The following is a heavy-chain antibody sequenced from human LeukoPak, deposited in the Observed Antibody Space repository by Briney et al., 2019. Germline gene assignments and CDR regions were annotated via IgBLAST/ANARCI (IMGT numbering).Heavy chain of an antibody. Sequence: GGSLRLSCAASGFTFSTYAMSWVRQAPGKGLEWVSAISGSGGSTYYADSVKGRFTISRDNSKNTLYLQMNSLRAEGTAVYYCAKGSPGSGSLGAYYYYGMDVWGQGTTVTVFS. J-gene: IGHJ6*02. CDR1: GFTFSTYA. D-gene: IGHD3-10*01. CDR3: AKGSPGSGSLGAYYYYGMDV. CDR2: ISGSGGST. V-gene: IGHV3-23*01.